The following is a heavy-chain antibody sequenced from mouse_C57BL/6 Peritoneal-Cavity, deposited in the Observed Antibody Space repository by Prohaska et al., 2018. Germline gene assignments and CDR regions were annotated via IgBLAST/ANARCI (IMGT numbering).Heavy chain of an antibody. J-gene: IGHJ2*01. V-gene: IGHV1-55*01. CDR1: TFTSYW. CDR3: ARDYYADD. CDR2: IYPGSGST. Sequence: TFTSYWITWVKQRPGQGLEWIGDIYPGSGSTNYNEKFKSKATRTVYTSSSTAYMQLSSLTSEDSEVYYCARDYYADDGGQGTTLTVSS.